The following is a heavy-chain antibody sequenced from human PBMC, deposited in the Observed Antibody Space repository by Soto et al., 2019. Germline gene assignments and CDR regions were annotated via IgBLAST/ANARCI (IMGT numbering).Heavy chain of an antibody. Sequence: EVQLLESGGGLVQPGESLRLSCAASGFTFSSYAMSWVRQAPGKGLEWVSAISGSGGSTYYADSVKGRFTISRDNSKNTLHLQMNSLRAEDTAVYYCAKENGYSSSWFEFDYWGQGTLVTVSS. CDR3: AKENGYSSSWFEFDY. D-gene: IGHD6-13*01. V-gene: IGHV3-23*01. J-gene: IGHJ4*02. CDR1: GFTFSSYA. CDR2: ISGSGGST.